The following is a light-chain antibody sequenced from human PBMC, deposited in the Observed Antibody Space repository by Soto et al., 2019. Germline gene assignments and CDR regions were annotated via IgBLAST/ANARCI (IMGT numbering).Light chain of an antibody. CDR1: SSDVGGYNY. V-gene: IGLV2-14*01. CDR2: EVS. Sequence: QSALAQSASVSGSPGPSITISCTGTSSDVGGYNYVSWYQQHPGKAPKLMIYEVSNRPSGVSNRFSGSKSGNTASLTISGLQAEDEADYYCSSYTSSSTRVFGTGTKVTVL. CDR3: SSYTSSSTRV. J-gene: IGLJ1*01.